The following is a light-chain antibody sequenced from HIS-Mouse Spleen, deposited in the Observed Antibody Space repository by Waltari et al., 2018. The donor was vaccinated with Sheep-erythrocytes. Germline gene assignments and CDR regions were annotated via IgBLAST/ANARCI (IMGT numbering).Light chain of an antibody. Sequence: QSALTQPRSVSGSPGQSITIPCTGTSSDFGGYNYVSRYQQHPGNAPKLMLYEGSKRPSGVSTRFSGSKSGNTASLTISGLQAEDEADYYCCSYAGSSTPWVFGGGTKLTVL. J-gene: IGLJ3*02. CDR1: SSDFGGYNY. CDR2: EGS. CDR3: CSYAGSSTPWV. V-gene: IGLV2-23*01.